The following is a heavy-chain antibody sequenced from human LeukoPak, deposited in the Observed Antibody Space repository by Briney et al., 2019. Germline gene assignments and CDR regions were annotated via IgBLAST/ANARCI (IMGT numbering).Heavy chain of an antibody. Sequence: PGGSLRLSCVASGFPVSSNYMSWVRQAPGKGLEWVSAIFSGGSTFYADSVTGRFTISRDNSKNTVYLEMNSLRAEDTDVYYCARDSKTSGWYGDFDYWGQGTLVTVSS. CDR3: ARDSKTSGWYGDFDY. J-gene: IGHJ4*02. V-gene: IGHV3-53*01. CDR2: IFSGGST. CDR1: GFPVSSNY. D-gene: IGHD6-19*01.